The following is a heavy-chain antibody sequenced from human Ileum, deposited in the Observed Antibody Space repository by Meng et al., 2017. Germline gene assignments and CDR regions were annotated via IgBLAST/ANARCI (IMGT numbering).Heavy chain of an antibody. D-gene: IGHD3-10*01. CDR1: GGTFSSYA. CDR2: MIPIFGTA. CDR3: ARDGIGITMVRGSDYGRYGMDV. J-gene: IGHJ6*02. Sequence: SVKVSCKASGGTFSSYAISWVRQAPGQGLEWMGGMIPIFGTANYSQKFQGRVTITADESTSTAYMELSSLRSEDTAVYYCARDGIGITMVRGSDYGRYGMDVWGQGTTVTVSS. V-gene: IGHV1-69*13.